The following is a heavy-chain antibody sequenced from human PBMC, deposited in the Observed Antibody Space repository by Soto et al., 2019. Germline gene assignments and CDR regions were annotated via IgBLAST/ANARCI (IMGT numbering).Heavy chain of an antibody. D-gene: IGHD6-25*01. CDR2: IYWDDDK. CDR3: AHSLQAIAAAGPLFDY. V-gene: IGHV2-5*02. Sequence: GSGPTLVNPTQTLTLTCTFSGFSLSTSGVGVGWIRQPPGKALEWLALIYWDDDKRYSPSLKSRLTITKDTSKNQVVLTMTNMDPVDTATYYCAHSLQAIAAAGPLFDYWGQGTLVTVSS. J-gene: IGHJ4*02. CDR1: GFSLSTSGVG.